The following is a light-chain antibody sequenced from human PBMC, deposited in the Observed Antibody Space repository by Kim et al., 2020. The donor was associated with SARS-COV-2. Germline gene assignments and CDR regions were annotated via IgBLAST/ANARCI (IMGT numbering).Light chain of an antibody. CDR1: NSGSKN. J-gene: IGLJ3*02. CDR2: RDS. Sequence: VARGQTARITCGGNNSGSKNVHWYQQKPGQAPVLVIYRDSNRPSGIPERFSGSNSGNTATLTISRAQAGDEADYYCQVWDSSTWVFGGGTQLTVL. CDR3: QVWDSSTWV. V-gene: IGLV3-9*01.